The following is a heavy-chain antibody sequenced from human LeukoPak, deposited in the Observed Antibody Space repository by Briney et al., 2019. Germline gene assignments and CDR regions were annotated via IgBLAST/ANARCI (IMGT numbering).Heavy chain of an antibody. CDR1: GFTFSSYE. V-gene: IGHV3-48*03. Sequence: GGSLRLSCAASGFTFSSYEMNWVRQAPGKGLEWVSYISSSRSTIYYADSVKGRFTISRDNAKNSLYLQMNSLRAEDTAVYYCARDPYLYSYYFDYWGQGTLVTVSS. CDR3: ARDPYLYSYYFDY. CDR2: ISSSRSTI. J-gene: IGHJ4*02. D-gene: IGHD2-15*01.